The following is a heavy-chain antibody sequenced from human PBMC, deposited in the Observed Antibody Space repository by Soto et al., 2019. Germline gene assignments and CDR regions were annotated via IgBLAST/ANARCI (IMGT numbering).Heavy chain of an antibody. CDR1: GFTFSNAW. J-gene: IGHJ3*02. V-gene: IGHV3-15*07. CDR3: TTGAFDDILPGFPKQPGLDAFDI. CDR2: IKSKTDGGTT. D-gene: IGHD3-9*01. Sequence: EVQLVESGGGLVKPGGSLRLSCAASGFTFSNAWMNWVRQAPGKGLEWVGRIKSKTDGGTTDYAAPVKGRFTISRDDSKNTLYLQMNSLKTEDTAVYYCTTGAFDDILPGFPKQPGLDAFDIWGQGTMVTVSS.